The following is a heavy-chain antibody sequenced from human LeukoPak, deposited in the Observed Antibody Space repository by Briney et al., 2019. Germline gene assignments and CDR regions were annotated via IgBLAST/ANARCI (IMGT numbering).Heavy chain of an antibody. CDR2: MNPNGGNT. V-gene: IGHV1-8*02. CDR1: GYTFTGYY. Sequence: ASVKVSCKASGYTFTGYYMHWVRQAPGQGLEWMGWMNPNGGNTGYAQKFQGRVTMTRNTSISTAYMELSSLRSEDTAVYYCARVPAAIGGYYYYGMDVWGQGTTVTVSS. D-gene: IGHD2-2*01. J-gene: IGHJ6*02. CDR3: ARVPAAIGGYYYYGMDV.